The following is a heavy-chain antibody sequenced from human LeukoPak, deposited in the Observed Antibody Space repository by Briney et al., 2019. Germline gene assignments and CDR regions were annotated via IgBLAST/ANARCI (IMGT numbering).Heavy chain of an antibody. V-gene: IGHV4-34*01. Sequence: SETLSLTCAVYGGSFSGYYWSWIRQPPGKGLEWIGEINHSGSTNYNPSLKSRVTISVDTSKNRFSLKLSSVTAADTAVYYCARGLGFGDYWGQGTLVTVSS. D-gene: IGHD3-10*01. CDR3: ARGLGFGDY. J-gene: IGHJ4*02. CDR2: INHSGST. CDR1: GGSFSGYY.